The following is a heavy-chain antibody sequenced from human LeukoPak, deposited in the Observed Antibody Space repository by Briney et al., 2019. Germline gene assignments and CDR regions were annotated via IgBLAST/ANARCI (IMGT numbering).Heavy chain of an antibody. V-gene: IGHV1-18*01. CDR1: GFTFTSYT. D-gene: IGHD6-19*01. Sequence: ASVKVSCKTSGFTFTSYTISWVRQAPGQGLEWMGWISAYNGNTNYAQKLQGRVTMTTDTSTSTAYMELRSLRSDDTAVYYCARDSSGWYPGGYWGQGTLVTVSS. CDR2: ISAYNGNT. CDR3: ARDSSGWYPGGY. J-gene: IGHJ4*02.